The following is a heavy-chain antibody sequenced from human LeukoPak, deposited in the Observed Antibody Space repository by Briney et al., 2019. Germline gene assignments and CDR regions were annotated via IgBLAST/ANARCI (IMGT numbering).Heavy chain of an antibody. CDR1: GFTFSSYT. CDR2: ISTTSDTI. Sequence: GGSLRLSCAAFGFTFSSYTMNWVRQAPGKGLEWVSYISTTSDTIYYADSVKGRFTISRDNAKNSLFLQMSSLRAEDTAVYYCARDLYGDYFAYWGQGTLVTVSS. CDR3: ARDLYGDYFAY. V-gene: IGHV3-48*01. J-gene: IGHJ4*02. D-gene: IGHD4-17*01.